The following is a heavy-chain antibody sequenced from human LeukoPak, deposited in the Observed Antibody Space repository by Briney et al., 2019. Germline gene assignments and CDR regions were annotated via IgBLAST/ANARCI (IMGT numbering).Heavy chain of an antibody. V-gene: IGHV3-7*01. CDR3: ARRVSGREKYFDY. CDR1: GFTFSTYW. CDR2: MRQDGGEI. D-gene: IGHD6-19*01. Sequence: GGSLRLSCAASGFTFSTYWMSWVRQAPGKGLEWVANMRQDGGEIYYVDSVKGRFTISRDNAKNSLSLQMNGLGAEDTAVYYCARRVSGREKYFDYWGQGTLVTVSS. J-gene: IGHJ4*02.